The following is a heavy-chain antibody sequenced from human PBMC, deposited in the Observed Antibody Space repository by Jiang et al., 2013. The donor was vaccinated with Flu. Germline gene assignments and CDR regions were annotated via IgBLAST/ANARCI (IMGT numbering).Heavy chain of an antibody. J-gene: IGHJ3*02. D-gene: IGHD2/OR15-2a*01. CDR3: ARGGSYYYDAFHI. CDR1: GFTFSSYW. CDR2: MDSDGSTI. V-gene: IGHV3-74*01. Sequence: QLVESGGGLVQPGGSLRLSCAASGFTFSSYWMHWVRQAPGKGLVWVSHMDSDGSTITYADSVKGRFTISRDNTKNTLYLQMNSLRAEDTAVYYCARGGSYYYDAFHIWGQGTMVTVCS.